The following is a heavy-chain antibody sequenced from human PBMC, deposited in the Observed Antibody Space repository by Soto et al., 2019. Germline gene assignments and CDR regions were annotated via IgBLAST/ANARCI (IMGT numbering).Heavy chain of an antibody. CDR2: FDPEDGET. CDR3: ATSAHLYGDYVAERAFDI. V-gene: IGHV1-24*01. J-gene: IGHJ3*02. CDR1: GYTLTELS. D-gene: IGHD4-17*01. Sequence: ASVKVSCKVSGYTLTELSMHWVRQAPGKGLEWMGGFDPEDGETIYAQRFQGRVTMTEDTSTDTAYMELSSLRSEDTAVYYCATSAHLYGDYVAERAFDIWGQGTMVTVSS.